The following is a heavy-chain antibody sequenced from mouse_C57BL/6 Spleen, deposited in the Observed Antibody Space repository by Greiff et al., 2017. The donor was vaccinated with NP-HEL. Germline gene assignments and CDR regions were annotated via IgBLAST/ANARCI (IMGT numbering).Heavy chain of an antibody. J-gene: IGHJ2*01. Sequence: QVQLQQSGAELAKPGASVKLSCKASGYTFTSYWMHWVKQRPGQGLEWIGYINPSSGYTKYNQKFKDKATLTADKSSSTAYMQLSSLTYEDSAVYYCARYTTVVAHYFDYWGQGTTLTVSS. V-gene: IGHV1-7*01. CDR1: GYTFTSYW. D-gene: IGHD1-1*01. CDR3: ARYTTVVAHYFDY. CDR2: INPSSGYT.